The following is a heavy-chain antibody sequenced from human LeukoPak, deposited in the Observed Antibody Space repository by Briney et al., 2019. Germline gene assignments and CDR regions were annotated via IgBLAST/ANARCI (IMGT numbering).Heavy chain of an antibody. CDR1: GGTFSSYA. V-gene: IGHV1-69*04. J-gene: IGHJ4*02. D-gene: IGHD3-22*01. CDR3: AIVQGYYDSSGYYEAPFAY. CDR2: IIPIFGIA. Sequence: SVKVSCKASGGTFSSYAISWVRQAPGQGLEWMGRIIPIFGIANYAQKFQGRVTITADKSTSTAYMELSSLRSEDTAVYYCAIVQGYYDSSGYYEAPFAYWGQGTLVTVSS.